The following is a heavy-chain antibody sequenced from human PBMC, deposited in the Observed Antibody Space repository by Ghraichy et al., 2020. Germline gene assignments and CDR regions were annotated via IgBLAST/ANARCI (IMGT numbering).Heavy chain of an antibody. J-gene: IGHJ4*02. V-gene: IGHV3-48*01. D-gene: IGHD7-27*01. Sequence: LSLTCAGSGFTFSSYSMNWVRQAPGKGLEWISYISTSGNTIYYADSVKGRFTISRDNAKNSLYLQMNSLRAEDTAVYYCARRKELGDYWGQGTQVIVSS. CDR3: ARRKELGDY. CDR1: GFTFSSYS. CDR2: ISTSGNTI.